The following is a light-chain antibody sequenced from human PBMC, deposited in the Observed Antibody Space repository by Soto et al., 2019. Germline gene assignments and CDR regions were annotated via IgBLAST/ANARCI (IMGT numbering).Light chain of an antibody. CDR2: DAS. V-gene: IGKV1-5*01. CDR1: HYISNY. CDR3: QQYNSYSPWT. Sequence: DIQMTQSPSTLSASIGDRVIITCRASHYISNYLAWYQQKLGKAPNLLIYDASTLGSGVSSRFSCSGSGTEFSLTISNLQRDDFATYYCQQYNSYSPWTFGQETEVEVK. J-gene: IGKJ1*01.